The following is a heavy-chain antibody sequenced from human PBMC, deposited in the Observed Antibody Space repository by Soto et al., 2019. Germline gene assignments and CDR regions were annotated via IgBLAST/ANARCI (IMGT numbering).Heavy chain of an antibody. Sequence: EVQLLESGGGLVQPGGSLRLSCAASGFTFSSYAMSWVRQAPGKGLEWVSVISGSGGNTYYADSVKGRFTISRDNSKNTLDLQMTSLRAGDTAVYYCAKSCGICPFDYWGQGTLVTVCS. J-gene: IGHJ4*02. CDR1: GFTFSSYA. D-gene: IGHD2-15*01. CDR2: ISGSGGNT. CDR3: AKSCGICPFDY. V-gene: IGHV3-23*01.